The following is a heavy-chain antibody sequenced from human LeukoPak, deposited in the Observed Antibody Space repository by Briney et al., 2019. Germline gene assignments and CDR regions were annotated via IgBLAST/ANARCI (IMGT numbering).Heavy chain of an antibody. CDR1: GGTFSSYA. CDR2: IIPIFGTA. J-gene: IGHJ4*02. Sequence: GSSVKVSCKASGGTFSSYAISWVRQAPGQGLEWMGGIIPIFGTANYAQKFQGRVTITADESTSTAYMELSSLRSEDTAVYYCARGYCSGGSCYSPYFDYWGQGTLVTVSS. D-gene: IGHD2-15*01. V-gene: IGHV1-69*01. CDR3: ARGYCSGGSCYSPYFDY.